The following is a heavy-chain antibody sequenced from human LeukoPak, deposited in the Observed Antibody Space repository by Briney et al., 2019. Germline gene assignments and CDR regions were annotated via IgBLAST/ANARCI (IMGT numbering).Heavy chain of an antibody. D-gene: IGHD3-22*01. V-gene: IGHV3-48*03. CDR3: ARDRASSYYYDSSGSEGAFDI. Sequence: GGSLRLSCSASGFTFSSYEMNWVRQAPGKGLEWISYITGSGDTIYYADSVKGRFTISRDNAKNSLYLQMNGLRAEDTAVYYCARDRASSYYYDSSGSEGAFDIWGQGTMVSVSS. J-gene: IGHJ3*02. CDR1: GFTFSSYE. CDR2: ITGSGDTI.